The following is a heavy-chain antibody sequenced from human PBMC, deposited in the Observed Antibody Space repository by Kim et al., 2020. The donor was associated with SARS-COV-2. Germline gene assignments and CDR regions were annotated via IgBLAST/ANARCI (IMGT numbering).Heavy chain of an antibody. J-gene: IGHJ4*02. CDR3: ARAQKRRITIFGVVTEFDY. Sequence: SETLSLTCTVSGGSISSYYWSWIRQPPGKGLEWIGYIYYSGSTNYNPSLKSRVTISVDTSKNQFSLKLSSVTAADTAVYYCARAQKRRITIFGVVTEFDYWGQGPLVTVSS. V-gene: IGHV4-59*13. CDR1: GGSISSYY. D-gene: IGHD3-3*01. CDR2: IYYSGST.